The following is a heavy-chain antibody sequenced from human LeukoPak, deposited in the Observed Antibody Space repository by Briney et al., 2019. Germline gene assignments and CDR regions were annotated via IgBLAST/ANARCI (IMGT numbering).Heavy chain of an antibody. J-gene: IGHJ4*02. D-gene: IGHD2-15*01. CDR2: INTDGRTT. CDR1: GFTFSSYW. Sequence: PGGSLRLSCAASGFTFSSYWMHWVRQAPGEGLMWVLRINTDGRTTNYADSVKGRLTISRDNAKNTLYLLLSSLRAEDTAVYYCARAQAYCSGGSCYSMGFDSWGQGTLVTVSS. V-gene: IGHV3-74*01. CDR3: ARAQAYCSGGSCYSMGFDS.